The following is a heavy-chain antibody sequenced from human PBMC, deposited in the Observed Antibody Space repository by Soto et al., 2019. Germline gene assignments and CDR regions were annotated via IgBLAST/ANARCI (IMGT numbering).Heavy chain of an antibody. D-gene: IGHD5-12*01. V-gene: IGHV3-23*01. CDR1: GFTFSSYA. J-gene: IGHJ4*02. CDR2: VSGSGGST. Sequence: EVQLLESGGGLVQPGGSLRLSCAASGFTFSSYAMSWVRQAPGKGLEWVSAVSGSGGSTYYADSVKGRFTISRDNSKNTLYLQMNSLRAEDTAVYYCAKKLLIARRHSGYDYFDYWGQGTLVTVSS. CDR3: AKKLLIARRHSGYDYFDY.